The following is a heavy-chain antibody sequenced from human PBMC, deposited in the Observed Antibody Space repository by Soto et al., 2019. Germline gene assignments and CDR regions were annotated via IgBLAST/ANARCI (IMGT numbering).Heavy chain of an antibody. Sequence: SQTLSLTCAITGDSVSSNSAGWSWVRQSPSRGLEWLGRTYYRSKWYYEYAVSVRGRITINPDTSKDQYSLQLNSVTPEDTAVYYCARDPITIFGVVTSDYWGQGTLVTVSS. CDR2: TYYRSKWYY. CDR3: ARDPITIFGVVTSDY. D-gene: IGHD3-3*01. J-gene: IGHJ4*02. V-gene: IGHV6-1*01. CDR1: GDSVSSNSAG.